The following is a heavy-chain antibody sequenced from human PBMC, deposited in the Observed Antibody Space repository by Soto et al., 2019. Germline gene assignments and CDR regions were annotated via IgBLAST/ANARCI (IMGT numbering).Heavy chain of an antibody. CDR2: ISYDGRNE. J-gene: IGHJ6*02. Sequence: QVQLAESGGGVVQPGRSLRLSCAASGFTLSNYGMYWARQAPGKGLEWVSLISYDGRNEFYADSVKGRFTISRDMSKNTLYLQMNSLRAEDTAVYFCAKDTLRVLDAYGTTGYGMDVWGQGTTVTVSS. CDR3: AKDTLRVLDAYGTTGYGMDV. V-gene: IGHV3-30*18. CDR1: GFTLSNYG. D-gene: IGHD3-3*01.